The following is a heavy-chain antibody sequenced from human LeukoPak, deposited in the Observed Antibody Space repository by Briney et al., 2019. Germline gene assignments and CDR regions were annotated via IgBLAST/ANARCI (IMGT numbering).Heavy chain of an antibody. CDR3: ARLDETFGEFDY. CDR2: IYTSGST. Sequence: SETLSLTCTVSGGSISSYYWSWIRQPPGKGLEWIGYIYTSGSTNYNPSLKSRVTMSVDTSKNQFSLKLSSVTAADTAVYYCARLDETFGEFDYWGQGTLVTVSS. J-gene: IGHJ4*02. V-gene: IGHV4-4*09. CDR1: GGSISSYY. D-gene: IGHD3-10*01.